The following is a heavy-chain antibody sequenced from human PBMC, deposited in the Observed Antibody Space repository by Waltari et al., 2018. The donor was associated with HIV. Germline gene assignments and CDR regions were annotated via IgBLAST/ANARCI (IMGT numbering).Heavy chain of an antibody. CDR3: ARGSVGYYYGMDV. CDR1: GFTFSSYW. J-gene: IGHJ6*02. CDR2: INSDGSST. Sequence: EVQLVESGGGLVQPGGSLRLSCAASGFTFSSYWMHWVRQAPGKGLVGVSRINSDGSSTSYADSVKGRFTISRDNAKNTLYLQMNSLRAEDTAVYYCARGSVGYYYGMDVWGQGTTVTVSS. V-gene: IGHV3-74*01.